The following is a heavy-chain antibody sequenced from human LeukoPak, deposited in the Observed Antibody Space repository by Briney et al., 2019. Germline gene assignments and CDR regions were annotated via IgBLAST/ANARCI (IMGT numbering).Heavy chain of an antibody. Sequence: GGSLRLSCAASGFSFSNYAMNWVRQAPGKGLEWVSTIGSGDDLHYADSVKGRFTVSRDDPQNTLYLQMDSLRAEDAAIYYCAKDATPGNSVYDHFDYWGQGTLVTVSS. CDR2: IGSGDDL. D-gene: IGHD5/OR15-5a*01. V-gene: IGHV3-23*01. CDR3: AKDATPGNSVYDHFDY. CDR1: GFSFSNYA. J-gene: IGHJ4*02.